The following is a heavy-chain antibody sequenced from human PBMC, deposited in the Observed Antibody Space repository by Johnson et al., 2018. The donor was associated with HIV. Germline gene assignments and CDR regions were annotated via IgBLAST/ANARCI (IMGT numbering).Heavy chain of an antibody. D-gene: IGHD2-2*01. V-gene: IGHV3-30-3*01. J-gene: IGHJ3*02. CDR1: GFTFSSYA. Sequence: QVLLVESGGDLVQPGGSLRLSCAASGFTFSSYAMTWVRQAPGKGLEWVAVISYDGSNKYSDDSVTRRFTISRDNSKNTLYMQMNSLRAEDTAVYSCAKERSSSWTGDAFDIWGQGTMVIVSS. CDR2: ISYDGSNK. CDR3: AKERSSSWTGDAFDI.